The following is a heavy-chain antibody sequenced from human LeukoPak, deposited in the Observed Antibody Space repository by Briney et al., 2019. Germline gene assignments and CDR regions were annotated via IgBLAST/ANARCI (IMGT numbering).Heavy chain of an antibody. CDR1: GYSISSGYY. CDR2: INHSGST. CDR3: VRGDKYDMSGYYPPFFDY. Sequence: PSETLSLTCTVSGYSISSGYYWDWILQPPAKGLEWIGEINHSGSTNYNPSLNSQVTISVAKSKNQFSLKLRPVPSDPPALYYCVRGDKYDMSGYYPPFFDYCGQGTLGTVSS. V-gene: IGHV4-38-2*02. J-gene: IGHJ4*02. D-gene: IGHD3-22*01.